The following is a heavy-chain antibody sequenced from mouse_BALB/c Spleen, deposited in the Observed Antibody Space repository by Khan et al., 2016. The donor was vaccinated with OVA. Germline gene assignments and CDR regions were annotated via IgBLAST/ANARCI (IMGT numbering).Heavy chain of an antibody. Sequence: QVQLQQPGAELVKPGASVKLSCKASGYTFTSYYIYWLKQRPGQGLEWIGEINPSNGGTNFNEKFKSKATLTVDKSSSTAYMQLSSLTSEDSAVYYGTRRGTARATLWFAYWGQGTLVTVSA. J-gene: IGHJ3*01. D-gene: IGHD3-2*01. CDR3: TRRGTARATLWFAY. CDR1: GYTFTSYY. CDR2: INPSNGGT. V-gene: IGHV1S81*02.